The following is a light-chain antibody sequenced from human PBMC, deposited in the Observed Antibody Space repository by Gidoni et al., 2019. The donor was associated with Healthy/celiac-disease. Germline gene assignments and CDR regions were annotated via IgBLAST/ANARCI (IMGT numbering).Light chain of an antibody. CDR3: QQLNSYPYT. V-gene: IGKV1-9*01. CDR1: QGISSY. CDR2: AAS. J-gene: IGKJ2*01. Sequence: DIQLTQSPSFLSASVGDRVTITCRASQGISSYLAWYQQKPGKAPKLLIYAASTLQSGVPSRFSGSGSGTEFPLTISSLQPEDFATYYCQQLNSYPYTFGQXTKLEIK.